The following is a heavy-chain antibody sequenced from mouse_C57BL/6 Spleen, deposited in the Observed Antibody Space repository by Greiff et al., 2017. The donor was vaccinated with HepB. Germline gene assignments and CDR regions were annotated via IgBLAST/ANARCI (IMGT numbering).Heavy chain of an antibody. J-gene: IGHJ2*01. V-gene: IGHV1-64*01. D-gene: IGHD1-1*01. CDR1: GYTFTSYW. CDR3: ARPLYYYGSSYP. CDR2: IHPNSGST. Sequence: VQLQQPGAELVKPGASVKLSCKASGYTFTSYWMHWVKQRPGQGLEWIGMIHPNSGSTNYNEKFKSKATLTVDKSSSTAYMQLSSLTSEDSAVYYCARPLYYYGSSYPWGQGTTLTVSS.